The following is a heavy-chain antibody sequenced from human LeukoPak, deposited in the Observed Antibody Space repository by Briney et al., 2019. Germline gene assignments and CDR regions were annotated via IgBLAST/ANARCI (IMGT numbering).Heavy chain of an antibody. D-gene: IGHD4-23*01. Sequence: GGSLRLSCAASGFTFSDYYMNCIRQAPGKGLEWVSFISGSGSTTYYADSVKGRFTISRDNAENSLYLQMNSLRAEDTAVYYCARDAVGNLDYWSQGTLVTVSS. V-gene: IGHV3-11*01. CDR1: GFTFSDYY. CDR2: ISGSGSTT. CDR3: ARDAVGNLDY. J-gene: IGHJ4*02.